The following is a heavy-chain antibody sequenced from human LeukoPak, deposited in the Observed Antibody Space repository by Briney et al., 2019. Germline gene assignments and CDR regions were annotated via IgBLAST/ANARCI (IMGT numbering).Heavy chain of an antibody. Sequence: HPGRSLRLSCAASGFTFDDYAMHWVRQAPGKGLEWVSGISWNSGSIDYADSVKGRFTISRDNAKNSLSLQMSSLRAEDTALYYCAKDVSSTSYYYYGMDVWGQGTTVTVSS. CDR3: AKDVSSTSYYYYGMDV. J-gene: IGHJ6*02. CDR1: GFTFDDYA. V-gene: IGHV3-9*01. CDR2: ISWNSGSI. D-gene: IGHD6-13*01.